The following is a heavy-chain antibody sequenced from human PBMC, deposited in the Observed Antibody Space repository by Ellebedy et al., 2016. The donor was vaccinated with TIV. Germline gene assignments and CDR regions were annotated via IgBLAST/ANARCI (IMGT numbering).Heavy chain of an antibody. V-gene: IGHV2-70*11. CDR3: AWITLTGSNYYDNGMDV. Sequence: TLSLTCAVYGGSFSGYYWSWIRQPPGKALGWLARIDWDDDKYYSTSLKTRLTISKDTSKKQVVLTMTNMDTVDTGTYYCAWITLTGSNYYDNGMDVWGQGTTVTVSS. D-gene: IGHD3-9*01. J-gene: IGHJ6*02. CDR2: IDWDDDK. CDR1: GGSFSGYY.